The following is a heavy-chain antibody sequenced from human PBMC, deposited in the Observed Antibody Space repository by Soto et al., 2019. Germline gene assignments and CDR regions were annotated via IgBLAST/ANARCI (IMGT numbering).Heavy chain of an antibody. CDR2: ISAYNGNT. Sequence: GASVKVSCKASGYTFTSYGISWVRQAPGQGLEWMGWISAYNGNTNYAQKLQGRVTMTTDTSTSTAYMELRSLRSDDTAVYYCARSPEGIAAAGNWFDPWGQGTLVTVSS. CDR3: ARSPEGIAAAGNWFDP. D-gene: IGHD6-13*01. CDR1: GYTFTSYG. V-gene: IGHV1-18*04. J-gene: IGHJ5*02.